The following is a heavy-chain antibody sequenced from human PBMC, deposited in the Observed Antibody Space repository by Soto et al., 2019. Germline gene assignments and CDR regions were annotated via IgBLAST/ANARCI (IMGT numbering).Heavy chain of an antibody. V-gene: IGHV4-31*01. Sequence: QVQLQESCPGLVKPSQTLSLSCRISSGSITSANYYWTLIRLFPGKGLEWIGYIYSSVTTNYNPSLKNQATISLDTSNHQFSLEVKSATAADTAVYYCARMGLHLRDLSRNWFDPWGQGSLITVSS. D-gene: IGHD3-16*02. CDR1: SGSITSANYY. CDR2: IYSSVTT. CDR3: ARMGLHLRDLSRNWFDP. J-gene: IGHJ5*02.